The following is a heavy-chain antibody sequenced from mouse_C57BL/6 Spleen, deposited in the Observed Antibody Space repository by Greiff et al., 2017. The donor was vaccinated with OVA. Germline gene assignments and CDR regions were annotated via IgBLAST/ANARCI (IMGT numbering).Heavy chain of an antibody. CDR1: GYSITSGYY. CDR2: ISYDGSN. J-gene: IGHJ1*03. D-gene: IGHD2-4*01. Sequence: DVKLQESGPGLVKPSQSLSLTCSVTGYSITSGYYWNWIRQFPGNKLEWMGYISYDGSNNYNPSLKNRISITRDTSKNQFFLKLNSVTTEDTATYYCAREFYDYDEDWYFDVWGTGTTVTVSS. V-gene: IGHV3-6*01. CDR3: AREFYDYDEDWYFDV.